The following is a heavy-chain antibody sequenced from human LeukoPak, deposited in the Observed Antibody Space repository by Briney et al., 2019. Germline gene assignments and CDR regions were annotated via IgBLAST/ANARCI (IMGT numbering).Heavy chain of an antibody. V-gene: IGHV4-59*01. D-gene: IGHD3-22*01. CDR2: IYYSGST. J-gene: IGHJ4*02. Sequence: PSETLSLTCTVSGGSISSYYWRWIRQPPGKGLAGIGYIYYSGSTNYNPSLKSRVTISVDTSKNQFSLKLSSVTAADTAVYYCARAHYYDSGGLFDYWGQGTLVTVSS. CDR3: ARAHYYDSGGLFDY. CDR1: GGSISSYY.